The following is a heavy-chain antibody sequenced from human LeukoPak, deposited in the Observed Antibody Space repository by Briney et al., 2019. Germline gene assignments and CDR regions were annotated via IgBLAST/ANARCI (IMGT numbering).Heavy chain of an antibody. CDR1: GGSISSSSYY. Sequence: SETLSLTCTVSGGSISSSSYYWGWIRQPPGKGLEWIGSIYYSGSTYYNPSLKSRVTISVDTSKNQFSLKLSSVTAADTAVYYCARAPLTYIVVVVAATSGTGDAFGIWGQGTMVTVSS. J-gene: IGHJ3*02. CDR3: ARAPLTYIVVVVAATSGTGDAFGI. D-gene: IGHD2-15*01. V-gene: IGHV4-39*07. CDR2: IYYSGST.